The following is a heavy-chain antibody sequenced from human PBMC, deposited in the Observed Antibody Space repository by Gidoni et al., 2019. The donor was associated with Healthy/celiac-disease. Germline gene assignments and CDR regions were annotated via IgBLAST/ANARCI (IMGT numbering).Heavy chain of an antibody. Sequence: EVQLVESGGGLVKPGGSLRLSCAASGFTFSSYSMNWVRQAPGKGLEWVSSISSSSSYIYYADSVKGRFTISRDNAKNSLYLQMNSLRAEDTAVYYCARDGRLPGRFDPWGQGTLVTVSS. J-gene: IGHJ5*02. V-gene: IGHV3-21*01. D-gene: IGHD2-21*02. CDR3: ARDGRLPGRFDP. CDR1: GFTFSSYS. CDR2: ISSSSSYI.